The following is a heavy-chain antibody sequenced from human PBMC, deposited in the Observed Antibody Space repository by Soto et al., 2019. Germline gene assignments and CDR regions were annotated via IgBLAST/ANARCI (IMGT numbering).Heavy chain of an antibody. CDR1: GFTFSSYG. D-gene: IGHD5-12*01. Sequence: QVQLVESGGGVVQPGRSLRLSCAASGFTFSSYGMHWVRQAPGKGLESVAVIWYDGSNKYYADSVKGRFTISRDNSKNTLDLQLNSLRAEDTAVYYCARFKDGYNFYFDYWGQGTLVTVSS. CDR2: IWYDGSNK. CDR3: ARFKDGYNFYFDY. J-gene: IGHJ4*02. V-gene: IGHV3-33*01.